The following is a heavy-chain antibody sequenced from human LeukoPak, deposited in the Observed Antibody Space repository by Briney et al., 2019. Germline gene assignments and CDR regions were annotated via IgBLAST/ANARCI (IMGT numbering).Heavy chain of an antibody. V-gene: IGHV4-59*12. CDR1: GGSISSYY. D-gene: IGHD1-26*01. CDR3: ARDSGSYWGYFDY. Sequence: PSETLSLTCTVSGGSISSYYWSWIRQPPGKGLEWIGYIYYSGSTNYSPSLKSRVTISVDTSKNQFSLKLSSVTAADTAVYYCARDSGSYWGYFDYWGQGTLVTVSS. CDR2: IYYSGST. J-gene: IGHJ4*02.